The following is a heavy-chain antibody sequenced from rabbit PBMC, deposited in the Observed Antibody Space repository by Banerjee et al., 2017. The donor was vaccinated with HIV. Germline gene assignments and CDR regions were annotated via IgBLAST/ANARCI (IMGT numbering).Heavy chain of an antibody. CDR1: GFSFTNKYV. D-gene: IGHD4-2*01. Sequence: QEQLEESGGDLVKPEGSLTLTCTASGFSFTNKYVMCWVRQAPGKGLEWIAYTYPDHNNTDYASWVNGRFTISLDNAQNTVFLQMTSLTAADTATYFCARGGLVVGLNLWGQGTLVTVS. CDR2: TYPDHNNT. V-gene: IGHV1S45*01. J-gene: IGHJ4*01. CDR3: ARGGLVVGLNL.